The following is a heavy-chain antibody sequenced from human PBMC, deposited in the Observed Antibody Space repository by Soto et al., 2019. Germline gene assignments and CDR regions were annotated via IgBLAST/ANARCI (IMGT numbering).Heavy chain of an antibody. Sequence: QVQLVQSGAEVKKPGSSVKVSCKASGGTFSSFPISWVRQGPGQGLEWMGGINPMFTTTNYAPKFQGRVTLLADDSTSTAFMGLSRLRSEDTAVYYCARGYESSETLVFDIWGQGTMVSVSS. CDR3: ARGYESSETLVFDI. J-gene: IGHJ3*02. V-gene: IGHV1-69*01. D-gene: IGHD3-22*01. CDR1: GGTFSSFP. CDR2: INPMFTTT.